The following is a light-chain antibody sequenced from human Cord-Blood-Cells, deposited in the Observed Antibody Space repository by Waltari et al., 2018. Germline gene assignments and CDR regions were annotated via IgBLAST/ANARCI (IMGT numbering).Light chain of an antibody. CDR2: KAS. CDR3: QQYNSYPFT. CDR1: HSISSW. J-gene: IGKJ3*01. V-gene: IGKV1-5*03. Sequence: IQMNQSHSTLSASVGDRVTITCRASHSISSWLAWYQQKPGKAPKLLIYKASSLESGVPSRFSGSGSGTEFTLTISSLQPDDFATYYCQQYNSYPFTFGPGTKVDIK.